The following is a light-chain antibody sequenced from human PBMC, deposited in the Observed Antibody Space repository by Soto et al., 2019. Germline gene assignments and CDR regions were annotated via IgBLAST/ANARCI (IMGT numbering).Light chain of an antibody. V-gene: IGLV2-14*01. J-gene: IGLJ1*01. CDR2: EVD. CDR3: SSYTSSNTLV. Sequence: QSALAQPASVSGSPGQSTIISCTGTSSDVGGYNYVSWYQQHPGKAPKFLIYEVDNRASGVSDRFSGSKSGNTASLTISGLQAEDEAHYYCSSYTSSNTLVFGTGTKVT. CDR1: SSDVGGYNY.